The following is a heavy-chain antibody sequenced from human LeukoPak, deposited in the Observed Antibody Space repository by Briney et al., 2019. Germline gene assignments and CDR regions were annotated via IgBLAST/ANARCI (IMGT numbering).Heavy chain of an antibody. J-gene: IGHJ4*02. CDR1: GFTFSSYS. Sequence: GGSLRLSCAASGFTFSSYSMNWVRQAPGKGLEWVSSISSSSSYIYYADSVKGQFTISRDDAKNSLYLQMNSLRAEDTAVYYCARAMSLNYDILTGYYVVLGMGFDYWGQGTLVTVSS. D-gene: IGHD3-9*01. CDR2: ISSSSSYI. V-gene: IGHV3-21*01. CDR3: ARAMSLNYDILTGYYVVLGMGFDY.